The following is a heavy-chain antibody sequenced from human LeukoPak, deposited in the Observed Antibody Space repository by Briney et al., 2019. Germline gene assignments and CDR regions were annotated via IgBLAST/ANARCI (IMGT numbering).Heavy chain of an antibody. CDR1: GFTVSSNY. J-gene: IGHJ6*03. CDR3: ARGYSSGWYPNYMDV. V-gene: IGHV3-23*01. CDR2: ISGSGGST. D-gene: IGHD6-19*01. Sequence: GGSLRLSCAASGFTVSSNYMSWVRQAPGKGLEWVSAISGSGGSTYYADSVKGRFTISRDNSKNTLYLQMNSLRAEDTALYYCARGYSSGWYPNYMDVWGKGTTVTVSS.